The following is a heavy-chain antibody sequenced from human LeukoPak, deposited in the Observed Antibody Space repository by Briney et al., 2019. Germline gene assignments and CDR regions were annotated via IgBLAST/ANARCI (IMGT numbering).Heavy chain of an antibody. Sequence: GGSLRLSCEASGFTLSNHWMTWVRQAPGKGLEWVATIKQGGSDKFSVDSVKGRSTISGDNARNSLYLQMNSLRAEDTAVYYCARDPFELWGQGTLVTVSS. CDR2: IKQGGSDK. J-gene: IGHJ4*02. D-gene: IGHD1-26*01. CDR1: GFTLSNHW. V-gene: IGHV3-7*01. CDR3: ARDPFEL.